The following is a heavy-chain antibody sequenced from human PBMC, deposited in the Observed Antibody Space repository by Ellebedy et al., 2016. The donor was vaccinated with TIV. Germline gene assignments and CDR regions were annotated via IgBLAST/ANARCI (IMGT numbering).Heavy chain of an antibody. CDR2: IYSGGST. CDR1: GFTVSSHY. J-gene: IGHJ4*02. V-gene: IGHV3-53*01. CDR3: ARSRYFDSSGAY. D-gene: IGHD3-9*01. Sequence: GESLKISXASSGFTVSSHYMSWVRQAPGKGLEWVSVIYSGGSTYYADSVKGRFTISRDNSENTLYLQMNSLRAEDTAVYYCARSRYFDSSGAYWGQGTLVTVSS.